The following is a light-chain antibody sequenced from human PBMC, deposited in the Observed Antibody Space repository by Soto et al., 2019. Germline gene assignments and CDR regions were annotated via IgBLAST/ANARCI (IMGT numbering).Light chain of an antibody. CDR1: SSDVGGYNY. J-gene: IGLJ1*01. Sequence: QSFLTQPASVSGSPGRSITISCTGTSSDVGGYNYVSWYQQHPGKAPKLMIYEVSNRPSGVSNRFPGSKSGNTASLTISGLQAEDEADYYCSSYTSSSTYVFGTGTKVTVL. CDR2: EVS. V-gene: IGLV2-14*01. CDR3: SSYTSSSTYV.